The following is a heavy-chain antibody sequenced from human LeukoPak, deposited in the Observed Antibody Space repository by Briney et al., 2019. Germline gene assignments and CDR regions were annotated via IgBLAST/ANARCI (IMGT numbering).Heavy chain of an antibody. CDR3: ASSPLVGYDSSGYYYPFDY. D-gene: IGHD3-22*01. CDR1: GYSFTSYW. CDR2: IYPGDSDT. V-gene: IGHV5-51*01. Sequence: GESLKISCKGSGYSFTSYWIGWVRQMPGKGLEWMGIIYPGDSDTRYSPSFQGQVTISADKSISTAYLQWSSLKASDTAMYYCASSPLVGYDSSGYYYPFDYWGQGTLVTVSS. J-gene: IGHJ4*02.